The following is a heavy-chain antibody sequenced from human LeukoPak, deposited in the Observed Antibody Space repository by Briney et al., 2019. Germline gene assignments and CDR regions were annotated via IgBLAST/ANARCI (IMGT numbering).Heavy chain of an antibody. V-gene: IGHV3-48*02. Sequence: GGSLRLSCAASGFTFSTYRMNWVRQAPGKGLEWVSFISGSSNTMYYADSVKGRFTISRDNAKNSLYLQMNSLRDEDTAVYYCARELAMWGQGTLVSVSS. CDR2: ISGSSNTM. J-gene: IGHJ4*02. CDR1: GFTFSTYR. D-gene: IGHD2-2*01. CDR3: ARELAM.